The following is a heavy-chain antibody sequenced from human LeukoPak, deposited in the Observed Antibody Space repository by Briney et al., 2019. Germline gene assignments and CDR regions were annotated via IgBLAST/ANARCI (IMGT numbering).Heavy chain of an antibody. CDR3: ARGYDSSYLDGYYFDY. CDR1: GGSISSSSYY. Sequence: SETLSLTCTVSGGSISSSSYYWGWLRQPPGKGLEWIGSIYYSGSTYSNPSLKSRVTISVDTSKNQFSLKLSSVTAADTAVYYCARGYDSSYLDGYYFDYWGQGTLVTVSS. CDR2: IYYSGST. D-gene: IGHD3-22*01. V-gene: IGHV4-39*07. J-gene: IGHJ4*02.